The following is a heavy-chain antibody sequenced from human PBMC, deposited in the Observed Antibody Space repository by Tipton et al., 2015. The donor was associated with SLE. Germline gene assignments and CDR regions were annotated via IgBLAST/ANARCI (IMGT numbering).Heavy chain of an antibody. D-gene: IGHD2-21*01. V-gene: IGHV4-59*08. CDR3: ASQYCGGDCYSDDAFDI. CDR1: GGSISSYY. Sequence: LRLSCTVSGGSISSYYWSWIRQPPGKGLEWIGYIYYSGSTNYNPSLKSRVTISVDTSKNQFSLKLSSVTAADTAVYYCASQYCGGDCYSDDAFDIWGQGTMVTVSS. J-gene: IGHJ3*02. CDR2: IYYSGST.